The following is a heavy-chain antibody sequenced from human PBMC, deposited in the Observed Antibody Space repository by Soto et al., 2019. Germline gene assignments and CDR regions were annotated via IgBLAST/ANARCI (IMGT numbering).Heavy chain of an antibody. CDR1: GGSISSGGYY. V-gene: IGHV4-31*03. CDR2: MYYSGST. Sequence: QVQLQESGPGLVKPSQALSLTCTVSGGSISSGGYYWSWVRQHPGKGLEWIAYMYYSGSTYYNPSLKSRVSVSVDTSKNQFSLKLSSVTAADTAVYYCARFSGSYLRDWGQGILVTVSS. J-gene: IGHJ4*02. CDR3: ARFSGSYLRD. D-gene: IGHD1-26*01.